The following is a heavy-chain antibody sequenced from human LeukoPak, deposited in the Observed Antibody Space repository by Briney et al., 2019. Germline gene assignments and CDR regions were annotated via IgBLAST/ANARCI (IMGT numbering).Heavy chain of an antibody. V-gene: IGHV1-18*01. CDR2: ISTQSGNT. Sequence: ASVKVSCEASGYTLTSYGINWMRQAPGQGLEWMGWISTQSGNTNYAQKVQGRFTLTTDRSTNTAYMELRSLRSDDTAVYYCARGAYGKKWGQGTMVTVSS. CDR1: GYTLTSYG. J-gene: IGHJ4*02. D-gene: IGHD4-17*01. CDR3: ARGAYGKK.